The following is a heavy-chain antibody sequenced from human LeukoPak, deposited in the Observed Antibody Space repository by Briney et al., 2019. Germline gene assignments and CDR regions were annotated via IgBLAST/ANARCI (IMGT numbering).Heavy chain of an antibody. CDR2: VYYSGST. D-gene: IGHD3-9*01. J-gene: IGHJ4*02. V-gene: IGHV4-59*01. CDR3: ARGGYFDWLLPYYFDY. Sequence: SETLSLTCTVSGDFITAYYWSWIRQPPGKGLEWIGYVYYSGSTNYNPSLKSRVTISVDTSKNQFSLKLSSVTAADTAVYYCARGGYFDWLLPYYFDYWGQGTLVTVSS. CDR1: GDFITAYY.